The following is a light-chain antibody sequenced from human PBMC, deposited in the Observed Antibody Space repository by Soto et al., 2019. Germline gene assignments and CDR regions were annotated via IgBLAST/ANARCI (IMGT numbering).Light chain of an antibody. CDR3: QQYNNFLM. Sequence: EVVMTQSPATLSVSPGERATLSCRARQSVSSNLAWYQQKPGQAPRLLIYDASTSAPGIPARFSGSGSGTEFILTISSLQPEDSAVYHCQQYNNFLMFGQGTMVAMK. CDR1: QSVSSN. V-gene: IGKV3-15*01. J-gene: IGKJ1*01. CDR2: DAS.